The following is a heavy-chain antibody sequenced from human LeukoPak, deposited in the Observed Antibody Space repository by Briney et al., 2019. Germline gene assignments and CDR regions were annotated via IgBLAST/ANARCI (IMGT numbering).Heavy chain of an antibody. Sequence: GASVKVSCQASGYTFTGHYIHWIRQAPGQGLEWMGWINPNSDGTKYAPKFQGRVTMTRDMSISTAYMELSRLRSDDTAVYYCATYNVKPSGMASDWFDPWGQGTLVTVSS. CDR2: INPNSDGT. V-gene: IGHV1-2*02. CDR3: ATYNVKPSGMASDWFDP. J-gene: IGHJ5*02. D-gene: IGHD3-10*02. CDR1: GYTFTGHY.